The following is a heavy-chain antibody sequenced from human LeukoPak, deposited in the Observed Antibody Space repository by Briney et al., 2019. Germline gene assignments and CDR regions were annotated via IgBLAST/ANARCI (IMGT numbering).Heavy chain of an antibody. CDR1: GFIFSTYA. CDR2: ISYDGRAK. CDR3: AAYCSSASCYPPPIHEYFQP. Sequence: GGSLRLSCAASGFIFSTYAMHWVRQAPGKGLEWVAVISYDGRAKFYADSVKGRFTISRDDPIKTLYLQMDSLRPEDTAVYYCAAYCSSASCYPPPIHEYFQPWGQGNLVTVSS. J-gene: IGHJ1*01. V-gene: IGHV3-30*04. D-gene: IGHD2-2*01.